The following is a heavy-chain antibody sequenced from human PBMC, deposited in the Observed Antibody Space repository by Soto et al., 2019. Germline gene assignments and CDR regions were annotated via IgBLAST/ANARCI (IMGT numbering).Heavy chain of an antibody. V-gene: IGHV3-30*18. CDR1: GFTFSSYG. Sequence: QVQLVESGGGVVQPGRSLRLSCGASGFTFSSYGMHWVRQAPGKGLEWVAVISYDGSNKYYADSVKGRFTISRDNSKNTLYLQMNSLRAEDTAVYYCANGYCSSTSCPSPKSDVWGKGTTVTVSS. J-gene: IGHJ6*04. D-gene: IGHD2-2*03. CDR2: ISYDGSNK. CDR3: ANGYCSSTSCPSPKSDV.